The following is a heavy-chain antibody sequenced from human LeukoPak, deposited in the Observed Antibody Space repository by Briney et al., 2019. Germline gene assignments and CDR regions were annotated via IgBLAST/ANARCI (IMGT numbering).Heavy chain of an antibody. V-gene: IGHV1-18*01. CDR1: GYTFTSYG. D-gene: IGHD6-13*01. J-gene: IGHJ6*03. Sequence: ASVKVSCKASGYTFTSYGISWVRQAPGQGLEWMGWISAYNGNTNYAQKLQGRVTMTTDTSTSTAYMELRSLRSDDTAVYYCARDLARQQLELYYYYYMDVWGKGTTVTVSS. CDR3: ARDLARQQLELYYYYYMDV. CDR2: ISAYNGNT.